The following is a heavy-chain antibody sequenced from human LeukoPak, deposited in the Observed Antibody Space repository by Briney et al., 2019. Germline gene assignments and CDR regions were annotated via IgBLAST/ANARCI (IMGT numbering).Heavy chain of an antibody. V-gene: IGHV3-9*01. J-gene: IGHJ4*02. CDR2: ISWNSGRI. CDR3: ARDHYNWTPDQGYKVFDY. D-gene: IGHD1-20*01. Sequence: GRSLRLSCAASGFTFDDYAMHWVRQAPGKGLEWVSGISWNSGRIGYADSVKGRFTISRDNAKNSLYLQMNSLRAEDTAVYYCARDHYNWTPDQGYKVFDYWGQGSLVTVSS. CDR1: GFTFDDYA.